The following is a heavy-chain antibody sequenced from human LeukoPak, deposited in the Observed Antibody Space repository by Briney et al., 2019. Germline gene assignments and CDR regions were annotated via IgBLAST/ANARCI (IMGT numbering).Heavy chain of an antibody. Sequence: GGSLRLSCAASGYTFTSYAMSGVRQAPGKGLEWVSLIGTGGSTYYTDSVKGRFTISRDNSKNTLYLQMDSLRADDTAVYYCAKKSPRGYYEHWGQGTLVTVSS. J-gene: IGHJ4*02. CDR1: GYTFTSYA. CDR3: AKKSPRGYYEH. V-gene: IGHV3-23*01. CDR2: IGTGGST. D-gene: IGHD3-3*01.